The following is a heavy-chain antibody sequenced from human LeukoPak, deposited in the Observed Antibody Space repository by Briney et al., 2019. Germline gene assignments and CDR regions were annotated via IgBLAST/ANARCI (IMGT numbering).Heavy chain of an antibody. D-gene: IGHD2-2*01. CDR1: GFTSSTYT. CDR2: IRYDGSNK. Sequence: PGGSLRLSCAASGFTSSTYTMNWVRQAPGKGLEWVAFIRYDGSNKYYADSVKGRFTISRDNSKNTLYLQMNSLRAEDTAVYYCAKDPSLASGMCGSTSCYVYYYYYMDVWGKGTTVTVSS. CDR3: AKDPSLASGMCGSTSCYVYYYYYMDV. J-gene: IGHJ6*03. V-gene: IGHV3-30*02.